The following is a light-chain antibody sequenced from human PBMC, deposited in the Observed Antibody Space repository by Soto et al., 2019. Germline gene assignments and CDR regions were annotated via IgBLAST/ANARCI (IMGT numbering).Light chain of an antibody. Sequence: ALTQPASVSGSPGQSITISCTGTSSDVGGYNYVSWFQQYPGKSPKLMIYAVSDRPPGVSDRFSGSKSGITASLTISGLQTEDEADYYCISYTDRQSYLFGTGTRSPS. J-gene: IGLJ1*01. CDR1: SSDVGGYNY. CDR3: ISYTDRQSYL. V-gene: IGLV2-14*03. CDR2: AVS.